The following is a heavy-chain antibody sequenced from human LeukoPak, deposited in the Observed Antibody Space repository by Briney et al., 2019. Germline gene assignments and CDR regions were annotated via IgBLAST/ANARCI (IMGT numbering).Heavy chain of an antibody. J-gene: IGHJ4*02. CDR1: GGSISSSSYY. CDR3: ARVRVSSGHHPWYFDY. Sequence: SETLSLTCTVSGGSISSSSYYWGWIRQPPGKGLEWIGSIYYSGSTYYNPSLKSRVTISVDTSKNQFSLKLSSVTAADTAVYYCARVRVSSGHHPWYFDYWGQGTLVTVTS. CDR2: IYYSGST. D-gene: IGHD3-22*01. V-gene: IGHV4-39*07.